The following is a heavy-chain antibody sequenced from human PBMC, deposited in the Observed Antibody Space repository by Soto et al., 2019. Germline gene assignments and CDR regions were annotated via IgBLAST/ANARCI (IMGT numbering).Heavy chain of an antibody. D-gene: IGHD5-18*01. CDR3: ARLLVDTAMVADYAFDI. Sequence: ASVKVSCKASGCTFTSYGISWVRQAPGQGLEWMGWISAYNGNTNYAQKLQGRVTMTTDTSTSTAYMELRSLRSDDTAVYYCARLLVDTAMVADYAFDIWGQGTMVTVSS. CDR1: GCTFTSYG. V-gene: IGHV1-18*01. J-gene: IGHJ3*02. CDR2: ISAYNGNT.